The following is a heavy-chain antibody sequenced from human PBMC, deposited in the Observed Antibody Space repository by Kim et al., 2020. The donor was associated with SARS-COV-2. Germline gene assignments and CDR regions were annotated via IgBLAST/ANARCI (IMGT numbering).Heavy chain of an antibody. D-gene: IGHD5-12*01. CDR3: VISTQIVATIKEKAHKPDWYFDL. CDR1: GFTFSSYA. Sequence: GGSLRLSCSASGFTFSSYAMHWVRQAPGKGLEYVSAISSNGGSTYYADSVKGRFTISRDNSKNTLYLQMSSLRAEDTAVYYCVISTQIVATIKEKAHKPDWYFDLWGRGTLVTVSS. J-gene: IGHJ2*01. CDR2: ISSNGGST. V-gene: IGHV3-64D*09.